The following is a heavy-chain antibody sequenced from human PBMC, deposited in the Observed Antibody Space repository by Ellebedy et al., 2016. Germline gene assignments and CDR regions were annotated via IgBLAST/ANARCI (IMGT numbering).Heavy chain of an antibody. CDR2: IYDSGTT. CDR3: ATQSPHVEWLFFDY. D-gene: IGHD3-3*01. Sequence: SETLSLTCTVSGGSISSSYYHWGWIRQPPGKGLEWIGWIYDSGTTYYNPYLKSRVTISVDTSKNQFSLKLSSVSAADTAVYYCATQSPHVEWLFFDYWGQGSLGAVSS. J-gene: IGHJ4*02. V-gene: IGHV4-39*01. CDR1: GGSISSSYYH.